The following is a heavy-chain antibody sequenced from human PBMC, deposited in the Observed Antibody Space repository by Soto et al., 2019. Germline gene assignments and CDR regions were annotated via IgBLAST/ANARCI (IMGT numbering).Heavy chain of an antibody. Sequence: GGSLRLACAASGVTFSSYGMHWVRQAPGKGLEWVAVISYDGSNKYYADSVKGRFTISRDNSKNTLYLQMNSLRAEDTAVYYCAKDRKNTATFDYWGQGTPVTVSS. CDR2: ISYDGSNK. D-gene: IGHD5-18*01. V-gene: IGHV3-30*18. CDR3: AKDRKNTATFDY. J-gene: IGHJ4*02. CDR1: GVTFSSYG.